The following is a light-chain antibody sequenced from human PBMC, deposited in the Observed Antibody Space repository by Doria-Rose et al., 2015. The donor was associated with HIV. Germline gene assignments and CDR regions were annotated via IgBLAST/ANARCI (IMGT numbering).Light chain of an antibody. CDR3: QQYGSSPPYT. J-gene: IGKJ2*01. CDR1: QSVSSSY. V-gene: IGKV3-20*01. Sequence: TPSRGTLSLSPGETATLSCRAGQSVSSSYLAWYQQKPGQAPRLRIYGASSRATGIPDRFSGSGSGTDFTLTISRLEPEDFAVYYCQQYGSSPPYTWGQGTKLEI. CDR2: GAS.